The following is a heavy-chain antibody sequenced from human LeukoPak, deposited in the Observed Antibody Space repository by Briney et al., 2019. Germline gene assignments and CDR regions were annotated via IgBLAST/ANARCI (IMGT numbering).Heavy chain of an antibody. CDR1: GFTFSSNY. CDR2: IYSGGST. J-gene: IGHJ4*02. Sequence: GGSLRLSCAASGFTFSSNYMSWVRQAPGKGLEWVSVIYSGGSTYYADSVKGRFTISRDNSKNTLYLQMNSLRAEDTAVYYCASRFFGSVAAAGSDYWGQGTLVTVSS. CDR3: ASRFFGSVAAAGSDY. D-gene: IGHD6-13*01. V-gene: IGHV3-66*01.